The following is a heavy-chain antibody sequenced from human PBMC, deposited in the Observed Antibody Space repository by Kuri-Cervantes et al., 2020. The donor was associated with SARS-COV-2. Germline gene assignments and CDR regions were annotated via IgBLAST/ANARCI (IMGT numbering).Heavy chain of an antibody. CDR2: INHSGST. CDR1: GGSISSGSYY. D-gene: IGHD2-15*01. V-gene: IGHV4-39*07. Sequence: GSLRLSCTVSGGSISSGSYYWSWIRQPPGKGLEWIGEINHSGSTNYNPSLESRVTMSVDTSRNQFSLKLSAVTAADTALYYCARGDVVVVDATSDYYGMDVWGQGTTVTVSS. CDR3: ARGDVVVVDATSDYYGMDV. J-gene: IGHJ6*02.